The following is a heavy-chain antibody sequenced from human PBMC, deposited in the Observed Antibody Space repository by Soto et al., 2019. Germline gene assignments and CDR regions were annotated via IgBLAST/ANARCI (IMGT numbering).Heavy chain of an antibody. D-gene: IGHD6-19*01. J-gene: IGHJ4*02. CDR1: GYTFTGYY. CDR3: ARGGIAVAGHDPGVFDY. V-gene: IGHV1-2*04. Sequence: ASVKVSCKASGYTFTGYYMHWVRQAPGQGLEWMGWINPNSGGTNYAQKFQGWVAMTRDTSISTAYMELSRLRSDDTAVYYCARGGIAVAGHDPGVFDYWGQGTLVTVSS. CDR2: INPNSGGT.